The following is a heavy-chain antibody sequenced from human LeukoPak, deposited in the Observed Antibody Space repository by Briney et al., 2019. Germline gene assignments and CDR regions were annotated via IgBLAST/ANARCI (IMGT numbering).Heavy chain of an antibody. J-gene: IGHJ4*02. CDR1: GFTFSSYG. V-gene: IGHV3-30*18. CDR3: AKSTGLLRYFDWLPG. D-gene: IGHD3-9*01. CDR2: ISYDGSNK. Sequence: GGSLRLSCAASGFTFSSYGMHWVRQAPGKGLEWVAVISYDGSNKYYADSVKGRFTISRDNSKNTLYLQMNSLRAEDTAVYYCAKSTGLLRYFDWLPGWGQGTLVTVSS.